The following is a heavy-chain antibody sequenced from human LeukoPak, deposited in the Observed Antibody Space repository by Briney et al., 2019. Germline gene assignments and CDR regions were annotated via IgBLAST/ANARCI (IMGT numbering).Heavy chain of an antibody. CDR1: GFTFSSYE. V-gene: IGHV3-48*03. CDR3: AKYYVSGGSWYNAFDI. CDR2: ISSSGSTI. D-gene: IGHD6-13*01. J-gene: IGHJ3*02. Sequence: PGGSLRLSCAASGFTFSSYEMNWVRQAPGKGLEWVSYISSSGSTIYYADSVKGRFTISRDNAKNSLYLQMNSLRADDTAVYYCAKYYVSGGSWYNAFDIWGQGTMVTVSS.